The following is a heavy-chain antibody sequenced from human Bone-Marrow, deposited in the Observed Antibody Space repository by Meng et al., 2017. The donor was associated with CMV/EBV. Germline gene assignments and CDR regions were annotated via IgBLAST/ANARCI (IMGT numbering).Heavy chain of an antibody. CDR2: VSPDGRGT. CDR3: ARDVGGCDI. V-gene: IGHV3-7*01. CDR1: GFTFRNFW. Sequence: GESLKISCAASGFTFRNFWMTWVRQTPGKGLEWVAKVSPDGRGTFYGDSVKGRFTISRDNADNSVFLQMSSLRVEDTAVYFCARDVGGCDIWGQGTAVTVSS. D-gene: IGHD2-15*01. J-gene: IGHJ3*02.